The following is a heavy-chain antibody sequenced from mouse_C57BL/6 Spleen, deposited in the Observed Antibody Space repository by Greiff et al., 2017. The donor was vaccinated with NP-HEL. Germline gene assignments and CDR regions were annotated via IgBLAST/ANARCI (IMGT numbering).Heavy chain of an antibody. CDR2: IDPNSGGT. Sequence: QQSCKASGYTFTSYWMHWVKQRPGRGLEWIGRIDPNSGGTKYNEKFKSKATLTVDKPSSTAYMQLSSLTSEDSAVYYCARPYYRETWYFDVWGTGTTVTVSS. CDR1: GYTFTSYW. CDR3: ARPYYRETWYFDV. D-gene: IGHD2-12*01. J-gene: IGHJ1*03. V-gene: IGHV1-72*01.